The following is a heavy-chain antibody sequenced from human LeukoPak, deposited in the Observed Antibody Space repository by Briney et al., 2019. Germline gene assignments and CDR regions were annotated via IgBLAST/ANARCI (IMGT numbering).Heavy chain of an antibody. Sequence: PGGSLRLSCAASGFSFSSYWMHWVRQAPGKGLEWVSSISSSSTYIYYADSVKGRFTISRDNAKNSLYLQMNSLRAEDTAVYYCARVEQQLVRGAFDIWGQGTVVTVSS. CDR3: ARVEQQLVRGAFDI. CDR1: GFSFSSYW. V-gene: IGHV3-21*01. J-gene: IGHJ3*02. D-gene: IGHD6-13*01. CDR2: ISSSSTYI.